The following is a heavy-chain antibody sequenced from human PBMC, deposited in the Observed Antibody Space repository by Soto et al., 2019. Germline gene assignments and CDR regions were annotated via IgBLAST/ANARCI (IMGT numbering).Heavy chain of an antibody. J-gene: IGHJ5*01. CDR3: AKEQKGAPFYS. D-gene: IGHD3-16*01. Sequence: SVKVSCKASGFTFITSAVQWVRQARGQPLEWIGWIVVGSGDTNYAQKFQERVTITRDMSTSTAYMELSSLRSEDTAVYYCAKEQKGAPFYSGARGTLVPVSA. CDR1: GFTFITSA. CDR2: IVVGSGDT. V-gene: IGHV1-58*01.